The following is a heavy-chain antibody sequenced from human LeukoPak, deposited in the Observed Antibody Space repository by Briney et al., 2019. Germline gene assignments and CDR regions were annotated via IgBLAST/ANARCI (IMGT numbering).Heavy chain of an antibody. CDR1: GYTFTSYG. D-gene: IGHD1-26*01. J-gene: IGHJ4*02. CDR2: INPNSGGT. Sequence: ASVKVSCKASGYTFTSYGISWVRQAPGQGLEWMGWINPNSGGTNYAQKFQGRVTMTRDTSISTAYMELSRLRSDDTAVYYCARWRGSWFFDYWGQGTLVTVSS. V-gene: IGHV1-2*02. CDR3: ARWRGSWFFDY.